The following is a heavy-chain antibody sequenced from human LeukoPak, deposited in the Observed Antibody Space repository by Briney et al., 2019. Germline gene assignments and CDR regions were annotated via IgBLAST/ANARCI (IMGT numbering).Heavy chain of an antibody. D-gene: IGHD3-16*01. CDR3: AKAGEEVELGLDY. CDR2: ISHDGSNK. Sequence: PGGSLRLSCAASGFPFSDCGMYWVRQAPGKGLEWLAVISHDGSNKHYADSVKGRITISRDNSMNTLYLQMNSLTAEDTAVYYCAKAGEEVELGLDYWGQGTLVTVSS. J-gene: IGHJ4*02. CDR1: GFPFSDCG. V-gene: IGHV3-30*18.